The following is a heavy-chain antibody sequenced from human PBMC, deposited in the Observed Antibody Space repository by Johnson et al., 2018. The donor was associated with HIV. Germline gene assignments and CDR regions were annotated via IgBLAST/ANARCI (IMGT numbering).Heavy chain of an antibody. CDR3: AKGLVPAAVSRRTGAPDAFDI. CDR2: IGTAGDT. J-gene: IGHJ3*02. Sequence: VQLVESGGGLIQPGGSLRLSCAASGFTFSSYDMHWVRQATGKGLEWVSGIGTAGDTYYPGSVKGRFTISRENAKNSLHLQMNSLRAGDTAVYYCAKGLVPAAVSRRTGAPDAFDIWGQGTMVTVS. CDR1: GFTFSSYD. D-gene: IGHD2-2*01. V-gene: IGHV3-13*01.